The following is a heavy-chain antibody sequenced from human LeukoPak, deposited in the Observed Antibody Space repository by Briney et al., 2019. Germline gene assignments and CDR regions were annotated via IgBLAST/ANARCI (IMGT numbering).Heavy chain of an antibody. J-gene: IGHJ3*02. CDR3: ASGLGGSGSYLEVEAFDI. D-gene: IGHD3-10*01. V-gene: IGHV3-43D*04. Sequence: PGGSLRLSCAASGFTFDDYAMHWVRQAPGKGLEWVSLISWDGGSTYYADSVKGRFTISRDNSKNSLYLQMNSLRAEDTALYYCASGLGGSGSYLEVEAFDIWGQGTMVTVSS. CDR1: GFTFDDYA. CDR2: ISWDGGST.